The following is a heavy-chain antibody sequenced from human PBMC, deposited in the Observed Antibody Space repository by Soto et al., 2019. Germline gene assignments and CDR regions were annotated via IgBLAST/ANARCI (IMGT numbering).Heavy chain of an antibody. D-gene: IGHD3-3*01. CDR2: ISGSGGST. J-gene: IGHJ4*02. CDR1: GFTFSSYA. Sequence: EVQVLESGGGLVQPGGSLRLSCAASGFTFSSYAMSWVRQAPGKGLEWVSAISGSGGSTYYADSVKGRFTISRDNSKKTLYLQMNSLRAEDTAVYYCARGDFWSGYIDWGQGTLVTVSS. CDR3: ARGDFWSGYID. V-gene: IGHV3-23*01.